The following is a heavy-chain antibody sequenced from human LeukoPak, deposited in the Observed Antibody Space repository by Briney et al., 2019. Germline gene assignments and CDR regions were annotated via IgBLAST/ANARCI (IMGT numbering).Heavy chain of an antibody. V-gene: IGHV4-59*08. CDR1: GVSISSYY. D-gene: IGHD4-17*01. J-gene: IGHJ4*02. CDR3: ARGYYGDYLYYFDY. CDR2: IYYSGST. Sequence: SETLSLTCTVSGVSISSYYWSWLRQPPGKGLEWIGYIYYSGSTNYNPSLKSRVTISVDTSKNQFSLKLSSVTAADTAVYYCARGYYGDYLYYFDYWGQGTLVTVSS.